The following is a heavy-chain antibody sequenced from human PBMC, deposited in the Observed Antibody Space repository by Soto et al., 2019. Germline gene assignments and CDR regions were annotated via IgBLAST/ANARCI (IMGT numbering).Heavy chain of an antibody. CDR3: ARELEGGSVDY. V-gene: IGHV3-53*02. J-gene: IGHJ4*02. D-gene: IGHD1-1*01. CDR1: GFTVSSNY. Sequence: EVQLVETGGGLIQPGGSLRLSCAASGFTVSSNYMSWVRQAPGKGLEWVSVIYSGGNTYYADSVKGRFTISRDNSKNTLYLQMNSLRAEDTAVYYCARELEGGSVDYWGQGTLVTVSS. CDR2: IYSGGNT.